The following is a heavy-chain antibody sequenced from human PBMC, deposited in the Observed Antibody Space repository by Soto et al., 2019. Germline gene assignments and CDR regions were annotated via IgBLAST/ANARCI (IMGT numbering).Heavy chain of an antibody. CDR3: ARRDSGGFYRFFDS. J-gene: IGHJ4*02. CDR2: TGSGTGPG. D-gene: IGHD2-15*01. Sequence: VKVSCKASGGSLSTNPISWVRQAPGQGLEWMGGTGSGTGPGNHAQKFQGRLTVTADKSTSTVYMELTNLSSEDTAVYYCARRDSGGFYRFFDSWGQGTLVTVSS. V-gene: IGHV1-69*06. CDR1: GGSLSTNP.